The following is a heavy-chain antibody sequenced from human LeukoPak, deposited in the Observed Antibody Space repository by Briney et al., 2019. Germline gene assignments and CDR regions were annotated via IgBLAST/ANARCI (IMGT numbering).Heavy chain of an antibody. Sequence: GGSLRLSCAASGFTFSSYRMNWVRQAPGKGLEWVSYMNSSDTTIYYADSAKGRFTISRDNAKNSLYLQMNSLRAEDTAVYYCARGPYSSGSSADYWGQGTLVTVSS. CDR1: GFTFSSYR. J-gene: IGHJ4*02. CDR2: MNSSDTTI. D-gene: IGHD6-19*01. CDR3: ARGPYSSGSSADY. V-gene: IGHV3-48*01.